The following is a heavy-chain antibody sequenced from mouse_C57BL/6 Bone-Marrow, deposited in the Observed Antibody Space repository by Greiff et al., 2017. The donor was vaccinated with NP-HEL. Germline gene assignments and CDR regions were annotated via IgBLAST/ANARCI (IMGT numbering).Heavy chain of an antibody. D-gene: IGHD2-4*01. J-gene: IGHJ2*01. CDR3: ARKGNYDYDKDY. CDR1: GYAFSSSW. V-gene: IGHV1-82*01. CDR2: IYPGDGDT. Sequence: QVQLKESGPELVKPGASVKISCKASGYAFSSSWMNWVKQRPGKGLEWIGRIYPGDGDTNYNGKFKGKATLTADKSSSTAYMQLSSLTSEDSAVYFCARKGNYDYDKDYWGQGTTLTVSS.